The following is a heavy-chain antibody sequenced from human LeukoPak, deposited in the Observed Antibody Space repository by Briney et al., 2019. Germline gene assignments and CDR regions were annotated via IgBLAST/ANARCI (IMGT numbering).Heavy chain of an antibody. D-gene: IGHD6-13*01. J-gene: IGHJ4*02. CDR1: GFTFGDYA. CDR3: TTALHPAGYSSSWYFGYFDY. Sequence: GGSLRLSCTASGFTFGDYAMTWVRQAPGKGLEWVGFISSEAYGGTPEYAASVKGRFTISRDDSKNTLYLQMNSLKTEDTAVYYCTTALHPAGYSSSWYFGYFDYWGQGTLVTVSS. V-gene: IGHV3-49*04. CDR2: ISSEAYGGTP.